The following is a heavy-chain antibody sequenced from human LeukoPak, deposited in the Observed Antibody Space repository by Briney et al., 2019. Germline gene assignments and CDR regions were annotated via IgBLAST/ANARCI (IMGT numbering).Heavy chain of an antibody. CDR3: ARDRGSSSWDYYYYMDV. CDR2: ISSSSNTI. D-gene: IGHD6-6*01. Sequence: GGSLRLSCAASGFIFSSYSMNWVRQAPGKGLEWVSYISSSSNTIYYADSVKGRFTISRDNAKNSLSLQMNSLSAEDTAVYYCARDRGSSSWDYYYYMDVWGKGTTVTVSS. CDR1: GFIFSSYS. V-gene: IGHV3-48*01. J-gene: IGHJ6*03.